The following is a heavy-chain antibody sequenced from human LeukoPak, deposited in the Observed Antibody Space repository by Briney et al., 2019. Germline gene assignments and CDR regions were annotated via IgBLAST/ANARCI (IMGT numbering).Heavy chain of an antibody. J-gene: IGHJ4*02. CDR3: ARCTTGRTFGSLREIKRSREIDY. Sequence: PGGSLRLSCAASGFTFDDYAMHWVRQAPGKGLEWVSSISSSSSNIYYAGSVKGRFTISRDNAKNSLYLQMNSLRVEDTAVYYCARCTTGRTFGSLREIKRSREIDYWGQGTLVTVSS. V-gene: IGHV3-21*01. CDR1: GFTFDDYA. CDR2: ISSSSSNI. D-gene: IGHD1-1*01.